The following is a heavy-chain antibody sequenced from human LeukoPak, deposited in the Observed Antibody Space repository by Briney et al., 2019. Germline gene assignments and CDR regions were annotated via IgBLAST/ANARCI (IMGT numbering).Heavy chain of an antibody. D-gene: IGHD4-11*01. CDR2: IWYDGSNK. J-gene: IGHJ4*02. Sequence: GRSLRLSCAASGFTFSSYGMHRVRQAPGKGLEWVAVIWYDGSNKYYADSVKGRFTISRDNSKNTLYLQMNSLRAEDTAVYYCARGDYSNQPDYDYWGQGTLVTVSS. CDR3: ARGDYSNQPDYDY. V-gene: IGHV3-33*01. CDR1: GFTFSSYG.